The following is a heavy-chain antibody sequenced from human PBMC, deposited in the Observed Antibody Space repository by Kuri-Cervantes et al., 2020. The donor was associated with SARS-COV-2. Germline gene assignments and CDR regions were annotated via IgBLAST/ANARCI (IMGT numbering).Heavy chain of an antibody. D-gene: IGHD5-24*01. CDR3: ARLGRDGYNYRPDY. CDR2: IDPSDSYT. J-gene: IGHJ4*02. Sequence: GGSLRLSCKGSGCSFTSYWISWVRQMPGKGLEWMGTIDPSDSYTSYSPSFQGHVTISSDKSISTAYLQWSSLKASDIAMYYCARLGRDGYNYRPDYWGQGTPVTVSS. V-gene: IGHV5-10-1*01. CDR1: GCSFTSYW.